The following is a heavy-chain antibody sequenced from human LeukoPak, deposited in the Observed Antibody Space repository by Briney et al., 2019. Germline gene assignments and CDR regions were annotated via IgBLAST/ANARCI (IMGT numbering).Heavy chain of an antibody. V-gene: IGHV4-39*01. CDR2: SYRSGRT. Sequence: SETPSLTCSVSGDSISSSSYSWSWIRQPPGKGLEWIGHSYRSGRTYYNPSLKSRVTISVDTSKNQFSLKLNSVTAADTAVYYCARLDSAASNDYWGQGTRVTVSS. CDR3: ARLDSAASNDY. J-gene: IGHJ4*02. D-gene: IGHD2-2*01. CDR1: GDSISSSSYS.